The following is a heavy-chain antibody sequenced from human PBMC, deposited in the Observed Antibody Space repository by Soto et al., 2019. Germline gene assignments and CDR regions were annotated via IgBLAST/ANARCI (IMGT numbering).Heavy chain of an antibody. Sequence: PGGSLRLSCTASGFTFGDYTMAWFRQAPGGGLEWVSFIRSKAYGGTTEYAASVKGRFTIPRDDSKSIAYLQMNRLQSEDTAVYYCARDVASYDYGDFYGMDVWGQGTTVTVSS. V-gene: IGHV3-49*03. D-gene: IGHD4-17*01. CDR2: IRSKAYGGTT. CDR3: ARDVASYDYGDFYGMDV. CDR1: GFTFGDYT. J-gene: IGHJ6*02.